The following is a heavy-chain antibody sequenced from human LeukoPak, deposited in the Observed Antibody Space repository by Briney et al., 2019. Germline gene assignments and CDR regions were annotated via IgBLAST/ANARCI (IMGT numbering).Heavy chain of an antibody. CDR2: IYYSGST. D-gene: IGHD1-26*01. CDR1: GGSISSYY. Sequence: SETLSLTCTVSGGSISSYYWSWIRQPPGKGLEWIGYIYYSGSTNYNPSLKSRVTISVDTSKNQFSLKLSSVIAADTAVYYCARDGSSRGGIVGANDAFDIWGQGTMVTVSS. V-gene: IGHV4-59*01. J-gene: IGHJ3*02. CDR3: ARDGSSRGGIVGANDAFDI.